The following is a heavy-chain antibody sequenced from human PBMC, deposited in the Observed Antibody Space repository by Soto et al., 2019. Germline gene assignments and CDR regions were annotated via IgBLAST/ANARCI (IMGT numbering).Heavy chain of an antibody. CDR1: GYTFTSYG. V-gene: IGHV1-18*01. J-gene: IGHJ4*02. CDR2: ISAYNGNT. CDR3: ARVPHIRGQLAPFDY. Sequence: QVQLVQSGAEVKKPGASVKVSCKASGYTFTSYGIIWVRQAPGQVLEWMGWISAYNGNTNYAQKLLGRVTMTTDTSTSTAYMELRSLRSDDTAVYYCARVPHIRGQLAPFDYWGQGTLVTVSS. D-gene: IGHD6-6*01.